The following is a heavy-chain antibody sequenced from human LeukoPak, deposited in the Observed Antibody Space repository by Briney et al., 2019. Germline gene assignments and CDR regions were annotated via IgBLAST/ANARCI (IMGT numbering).Heavy chain of an antibody. CDR2: ISYDGSNK. V-gene: IGHV3-30*18. CDR3: AKNFPWIQFPDYYGMDV. CDR1: GFTFSSYG. D-gene: IGHD5-18*01. Sequence: PGRSLRLSCAASGFTFSSYGMHWVRQAPGKGLEWVAVISYDGSNKYYADSVKGRFTISRDNSKNTLYLQMNSLRAEDTAVYYCAKNFPWIQFPDYYGMDVWGQGTTVTVSS. J-gene: IGHJ6*02.